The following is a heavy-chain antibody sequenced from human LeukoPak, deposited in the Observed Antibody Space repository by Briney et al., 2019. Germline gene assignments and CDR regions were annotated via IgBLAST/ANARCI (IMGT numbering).Heavy chain of an antibody. V-gene: IGHV4-34*01. CDR1: GGSFSGYY. Sequence: SETLSLTCAVYGGSFSGYYWSWIRQPPGKGLEWIGEINHSGSTNYNPSPKSRVTISVDTSKNQFSLKLSSVTAADTAVYYCARAYSRWRIAVAGRSRYFDYWGQGTLVTVSS. CDR2: INHSGST. D-gene: IGHD6-19*01. J-gene: IGHJ4*02. CDR3: ARAYSRWRIAVAGRSRYFDY.